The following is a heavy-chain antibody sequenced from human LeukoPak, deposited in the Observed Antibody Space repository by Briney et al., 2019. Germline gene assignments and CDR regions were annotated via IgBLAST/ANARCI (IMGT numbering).Heavy chain of an antibody. J-gene: IGHJ4*02. Sequence: IPSETLSLTCTVSGYSISSGYYWGWIRQPPGKGLEWIGSIYHSGSTNYNPSLKSRVTISVDKSKNQFSLKLSSVTAADTAVYYCARVGDSSSWYFDYWGQGTLVTVSS. CDR3: ARVGDSSSWYFDY. V-gene: IGHV4-38-2*02. D-gene: IGHD6-13*01. CDR1: GYSISSGYY. CDR2: IYHSGST.